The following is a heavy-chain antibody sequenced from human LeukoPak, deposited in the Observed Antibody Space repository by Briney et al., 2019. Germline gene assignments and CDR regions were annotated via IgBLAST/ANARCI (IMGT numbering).Heavy chain of an antibody. CDR1: GDRFTNYW. V-gene: IGHV5-51*01. CDR2: IYPGDSDT. J-gene: IGHJ5*02. D-gene: IGHD3-10*01. CDR3: ARRPLRSQNWFSP. Sequence: GESLKISCKGSGDRFTNYWIGWVRQMPGKGLEWMGIIYPGDSDTRYIPSFQGQVTISADRATSTAYLQWSSLKASDSAMYYCARRPLRSQNWFSPWGQGTLVTVSS.